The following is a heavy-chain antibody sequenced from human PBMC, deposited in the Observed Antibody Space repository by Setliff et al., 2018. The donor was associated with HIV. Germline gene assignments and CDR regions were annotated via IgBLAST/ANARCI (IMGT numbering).Heavy chain of an antibody. CDR2: ISGSGSTI. D-gene: IGHD6-13*01. V-gene: IGHV3-48*04. CDR3: ARDSSSWSWAEYFQF. CDR1: GFNFNNYA. J-gene: IGHJ1*01. Sequence: GGSLRLSCAATGFNFNNYAMSWVRQAPGKGLEWVSYISGSGSTIYYADSVKGRFTISRDNAKNSLYLQMNSLRAEDTAVYYCARDSSSWSWAEYFQFWGQGTPVTVSS.